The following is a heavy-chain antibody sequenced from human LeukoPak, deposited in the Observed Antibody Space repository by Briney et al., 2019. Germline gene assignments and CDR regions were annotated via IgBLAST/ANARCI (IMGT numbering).Heavy chain of an antibody. V-gene: IGHV4-31*03. CDR2: IYHNGNA. J-gene: IGHJ4*02. Sequence: SETLSLTCTVSTGSISTSGYYWSWIRQHPGQGLEWIGYIYHNGNAYFNPSLKSRASLSVDTSEDQFSLQLSSVTAADTAVYFCARVSYDTFSFDYRGQGTLVSVSS. D-gene: IGHD3-9*01. CDR3: ARVSYDTFSFDY. CDR1: TGSISTSGYY.